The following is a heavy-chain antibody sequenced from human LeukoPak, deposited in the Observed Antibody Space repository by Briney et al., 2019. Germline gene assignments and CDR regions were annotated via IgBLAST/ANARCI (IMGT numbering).Heavy chain of an antibody. Sequence: PSETLSLTCTVPGGSISNYYWSWIRQPPGKGLEWIGYVYYTGTTNYNPSLKSRVTISIDTSKNQLSLKLSSVTAADTAVYYCARGYSYGHNFDYWGQGTLVTVSS. J-gene: IGHJ4*02. CDR2: VYYTGTT. CDR1: GGSISNYY. CDR3: ARGYSYGHNFDY. V-gene: IGHV4-59*01. D-gene: IGHD5-18*01.